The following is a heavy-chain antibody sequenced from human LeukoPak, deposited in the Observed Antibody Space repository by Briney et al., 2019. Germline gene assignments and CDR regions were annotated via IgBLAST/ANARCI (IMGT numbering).Heavy chain of an antibody. V-gene: IGHV4-59*01. CDR3: ARGGAARLHFQN. D-gene: IGHD6-6*01. CDR1: GGSISTYY. Sequence: SETLSLTCVVSGGSISTYYWNWIRQPPGKGLEWIGYIYHSGSTNYNPSLQSRVTISVDTSKNQFSLNLNSVTAADTAVYYCARGGAARLHFQNWGQGTLVTVSS. CDR2: IYHSGST. J-gene: IGHJ1*01.